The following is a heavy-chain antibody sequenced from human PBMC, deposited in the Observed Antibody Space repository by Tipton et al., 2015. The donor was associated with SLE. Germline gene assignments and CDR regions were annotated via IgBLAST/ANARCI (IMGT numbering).Heavy chain of an antibody. CDR1: GFTFSSYS. V-gene: IGHV3-48*01. Sequence: SLRLSCAASGFTFSSYSMNWVRQAPGKGLEWVSYISSSSSTIYYSDSVKGRFTISRDNAKNSLYLQMNSLRAEDTAVYYCARRPDSGNYWYYFDYWGQGTLVTVSS. D-gene: IGHD1-26*01. CDR2: ISSSSSTI. CDR3: ARRPDSGNYWYYFDY. J-gene: IGHJ4*02.